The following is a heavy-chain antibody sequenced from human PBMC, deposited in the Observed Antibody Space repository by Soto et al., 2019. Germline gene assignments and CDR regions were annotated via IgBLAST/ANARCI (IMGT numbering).Heavy chain of an antibody. CDR2: INAGNGNT. V-gene: IGHV1-3*01. D-gene: IGHD1-26*01. CDR3: ARYSGSYYYYYGMDV. CDR1: GYTFTSYA. J-gene: IGHJ6*04. Sequence: VASVKVSCKASGYTFTSYAMHWVRQAPGQRLEWMGWINAGNGNTKYSQKFQGRVTITRDTSASTAYMELSSLRSEDTAVYYCARYSGSYYYYYGMDVWGKGTTVTVS.